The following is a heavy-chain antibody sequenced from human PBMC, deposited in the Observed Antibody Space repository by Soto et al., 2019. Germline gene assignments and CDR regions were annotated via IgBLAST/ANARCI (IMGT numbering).Heavy chain of an antibody. Sequence: QVQLQESGPGLVKPSETLSLTCTVSGGSISSYYWSWIRQPPGKGLEWIGYIYYSGSTNYNPSLKSRVTISVDPSKNQFSLQLSSVTAADTAVYYCARPLFGRGNWFDPWGQGTLVTVSS. J-gene: IGHJ5*02. CDR2: IYYSGST. D-gene: IGHD3-10*01. CDR1: GGSISSYY. CDR3: ARPLFGRGNWFDP. V-gene: IGHV4-59*01.